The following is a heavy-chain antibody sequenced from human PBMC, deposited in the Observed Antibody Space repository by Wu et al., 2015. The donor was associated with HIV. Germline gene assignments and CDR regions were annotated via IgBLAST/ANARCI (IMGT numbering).Heavy chain of an antibody. D-gene: IGHD3-3*01. CDR3: ARDGLLRVPAFGGVVILGWFDP. J-gene: IGHJ5*02. V-gene: IGHV1-18*01. CDR2: ISGYNDNT. Sequence: QGQLVQSGAEVKKPGASVKVSCKASGYTFTSYGISWVRQAPGQGLEWMGWISGYNDNTNYAQKVQGRVTMTTDTSTSTAYMELRSLRSNDTAVYYCARDGLLRVPAFGGVVILGWFDPGPGNPGHRLL. CDR1: GYTFTSYG.